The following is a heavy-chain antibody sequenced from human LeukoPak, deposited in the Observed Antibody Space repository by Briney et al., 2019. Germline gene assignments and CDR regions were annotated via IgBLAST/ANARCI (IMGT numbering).Heavy chain of an antibody. CDR1: GFTFSSYG. CDR2: IWYDGSNK. V-gene: IGHV3-33*01. CDR3: ARARIVGAFDY. D-gene: IGHD1-26*01. J-gene: IGHJ4*02. Sequence: GGSLRLSCAASGFTFSSYGMHWVRQAPGKGLEWVAVIWYDGSNKYYADSVKGRFTISRDNSKNTLYLQMNSLRAEDTAVYYCARARIVGAFDYWGQGTLLTVSS.